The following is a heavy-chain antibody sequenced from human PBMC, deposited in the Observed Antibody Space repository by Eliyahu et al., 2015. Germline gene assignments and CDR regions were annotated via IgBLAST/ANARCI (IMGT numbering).Heavy chain of an antibody. CDR2: IFSNDEK. V-gene: IGHV2-26*01. CDR1: GFSLSXXRMG. Sequence: QVTLKESGPVLVKPTETLXXTCXVSGFSLSXXRMGXSWIRQPPGKALEWLAHIFSNDEKSYSTSLKSRLTISKDTSKSQVVLTMTNMDPVDTATYYCARIPYYYDSSDYGMYYFDYWGQGTLVTVSS. CDR3: ARIPYYYDSSDYGMYYFDY. J-gene: IGHJ4*02. D-gene: IGHD3-22*01.